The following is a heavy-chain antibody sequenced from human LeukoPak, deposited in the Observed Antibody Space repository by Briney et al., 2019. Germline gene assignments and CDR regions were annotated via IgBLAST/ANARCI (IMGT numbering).Heavy chain of an antibody. CDR1: GFTFSSHS. Sequence: KTGGSLRLSCEASGFTFSSHSMNWVRQAPGKGLEWVSSISSSSSYIYYADSVKGRFTISRDNAKNSLYPQMNSLRAEDTAVYYCARDSTYYYGSGSYSGRTDYWGQGTLVTVSS. D-gene: IGHD3-10*01. J-gene: IGHJ4*02. V-gene: IGHV3-21*01. CDR3: ARDSTYYYGSGSYSGRTDY. CDR2: ISSSSSYI.